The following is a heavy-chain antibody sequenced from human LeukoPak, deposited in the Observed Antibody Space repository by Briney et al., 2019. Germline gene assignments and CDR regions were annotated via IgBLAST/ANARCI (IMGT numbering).Heavy chain of an antibody. CDR1: GYTFTSYY. V-gene: IGHV1-46*01. CDR2: INPSGGST. J-gene: IGHJ5*02. CDR3: ARRGGHCRSTSCSASWFDP. Sequence: ASVKVSCKASGYTFTSYYMHWVRQAPGQGLEGMGIINPSGGSTSYAQKFQGRVTMTRDMSTSTVYMELSSLRSEETAVYYCARRGGHCRSTSCSASWFDPWGQGTLVTVSS. D-gene: IGHD2-2*01.